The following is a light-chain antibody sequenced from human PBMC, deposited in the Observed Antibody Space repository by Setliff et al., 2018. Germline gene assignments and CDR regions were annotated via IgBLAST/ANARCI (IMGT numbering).Light chain of an antibody. CDR2: KAS. CDR3: QQYNVEPWT. V-gene: IGKV1-5*03. J-gene: IGKJ1*01. Sequence: IQLTQSPSSLSVSVGDRVTITCRASQSISSWLAWYQQKPGKAPKLLINKASSLESGVPSRFSGSGYGTQFSLTISGLQPDDFASYYCQQYNVEPWTFGQGTKVDIK. CDR1: QSISSW.